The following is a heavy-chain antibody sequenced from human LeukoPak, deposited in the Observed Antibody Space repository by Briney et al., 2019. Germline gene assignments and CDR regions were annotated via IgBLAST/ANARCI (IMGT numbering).Heavy chain of an antibody. CDR1: GGTFSSYA. Sequence: SVKVSCKASGGTFSSYAISWVRQAPGQGLEWMGGIIPIFGTANYAQKFQGRVTITTDESTSTAYMELSSLRSEDTAVYYCVLEWEFTKFDYWGQGILVTVSS. J-gene: IGHJ4*02. CDR2: IIPIFGTA. V-gene: IGHV1-69*05. CDR3: VLEWEFTKFDY. D-gene: IGHD3-3*01.